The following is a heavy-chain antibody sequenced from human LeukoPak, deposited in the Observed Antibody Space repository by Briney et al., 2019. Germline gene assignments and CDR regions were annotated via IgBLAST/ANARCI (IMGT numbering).Heavy chain of an antibody. V-gene: IGHV4-59*11. Sequence: SETLSLTCTVSGGAISSHYWSWIRQPPGKGLEWIGYTYFSGSTYYNPSLKSRVTISVDRSKNQFSLKLSSVTAADTAVYYCARDKSYLDAFDIWGQGTMVTISS. CDR2: TYFSGST. D-gene: IGHD3-16*02. CDR3: ARDKSYLDAFDI. CDR1: GGAISSHY. J-gene: IGHJ3*02.